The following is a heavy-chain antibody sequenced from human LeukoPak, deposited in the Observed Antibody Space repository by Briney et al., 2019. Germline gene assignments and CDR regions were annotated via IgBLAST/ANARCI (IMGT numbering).Heavy chain of an antibody. Sequence: ASVKVSCKASGGTFSSYAISWVRQAPGQGLEWMGGIIPIFGTANYAQKFQGRVTITADESTSTAYMELSSLRSEDTAVYYCARDREYYDFWSGYYPYYYYYMDVWGKGTTVTVSS. D-gene: IGHD3-3*01. CDR2: IIPIFGTA. V-gene: IGHV1-69*13. J-gene: IGHJ6*03. CDR1: GGTFSSYA. CDR3: ARDREYYDFWSGYYPYYYYYMDV.